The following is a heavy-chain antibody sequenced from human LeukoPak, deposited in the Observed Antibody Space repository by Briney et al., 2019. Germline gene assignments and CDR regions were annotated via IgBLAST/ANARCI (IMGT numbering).Heavy chain of an antibody. V-gene: IGHV3-33*06. CDR1: ALTCRCMT. J-gene: IGHJ3*02. Sequence: GRSLRLSCAASALTCRCMTNWVRQAPGKGLEWVAVIWCDGSNVYYVDSVKGRFTISRDNSKNTLYLQMNSLRAEDTAVYYCAKDPNKSYYYDTSGYGAFDIWGQGTMVTVSS. D-gene: IGHD3-22*01. CDR2: IWCDGSNV. CDR3: AKDPNKSYYYDTSGYGAFDI.